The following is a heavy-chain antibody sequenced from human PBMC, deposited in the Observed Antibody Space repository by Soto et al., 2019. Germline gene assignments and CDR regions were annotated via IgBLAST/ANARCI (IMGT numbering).Heavy chain of an antibody. J-gene: IGHJ3*02. Sequence: PGESLKISCKGSGYSFTSYWISWVRQMPGKGLEWMGRIDPSDSYTNYSPSFQGHVTISADKSISTAYLQWSSLKAADAAMYYCGRPLSGSSGYGYAFDIWGQGTMDTVSS. CDR2: IDPSDSYT. V-gene: IGHV5-10-1*01. CDR3: GRPLSGSSGYGYAFDI. D-gene: IGHD3-22*01. CDR1: GYSFTSYW.